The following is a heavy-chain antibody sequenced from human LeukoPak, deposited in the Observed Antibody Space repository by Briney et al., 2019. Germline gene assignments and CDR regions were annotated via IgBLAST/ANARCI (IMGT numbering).Heavy chain of an antibody. CDR2: MYYNRDT. V-gene: IGHV4-38-2*01. CDR1: GYSINNGYY. J-gene: IGHJ3*02. D-gene: IGHD3-22*01. Sequence: SETLSLTCVVSGYSINNGYYWGWIRQTPGKGLERIGSMYYNRDTYYNPSLSSRVIMSIDTSKNVFSLKLNSVTAAATALYFCAKTFYYYKSSAYFDVFDIWGEGTMVAAFS. CDR3: AKTFYYYKSSAYFDVFDI.